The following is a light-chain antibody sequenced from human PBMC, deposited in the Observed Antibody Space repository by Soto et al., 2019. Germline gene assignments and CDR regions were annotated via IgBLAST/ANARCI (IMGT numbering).Light chain of an antibody. CDR3: QQYHNWPIT. J-gene: IGKJ5*01. Sequence: EIVLTQAPGRLSCSPGERATLSGRASQSVSSSYLAWYQQKPGQAPRLLIYGASSRATGIPARFSGSGSGTEFTLTISSLQSEDFAVYYCQQYHNWPITFGQGTRLEIK. V-gene: IGKV3-15*01. CDR1: QSVSSSY. CDR2: GAS.